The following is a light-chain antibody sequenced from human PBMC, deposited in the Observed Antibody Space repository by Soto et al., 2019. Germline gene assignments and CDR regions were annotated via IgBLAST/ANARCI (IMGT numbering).Light chain of an antibody. V-gene: IGLV1-44*01. CDR3: ATWDDSLKRVV. J-gene: IGLJ2*01. Sequence: QSVLTQPPSASGTPGQRVTISCSGSSSNIGSETVNWYQHLPGTAPKLLIYLNNQRPSGVPDPFSGSKSDTSASVAISGLQSEDEADSYCATWDDSLKRVVFGGGTKLTVL. CDR1: SSNIGSET. CDR2: LNN.